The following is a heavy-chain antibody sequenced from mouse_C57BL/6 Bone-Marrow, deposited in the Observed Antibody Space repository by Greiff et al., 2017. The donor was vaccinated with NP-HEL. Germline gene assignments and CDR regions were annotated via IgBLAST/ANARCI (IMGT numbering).Heavy chain of an antibody. J-gene: IGHJ3*01. CDR1: GYTFTSYW. CDR2: IDPSDSYT. V-gene: IGHV1-59*01. Sequence: QVHVKQPGAELVRPGTSVKLSCKASGYTFTSYWMHWVKQRPGQGLEWIGVIDPSDSYTNYNQKFKGKATLTVDTSSSTAYMQLSSLTSEDSAVYYCASRTAWGQGTLVTVSA. D-gene: IGHD1-2*01. CDR3: ASRTA.